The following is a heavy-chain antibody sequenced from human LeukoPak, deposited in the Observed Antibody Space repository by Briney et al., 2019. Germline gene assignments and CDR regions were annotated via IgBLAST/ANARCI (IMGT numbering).Heavy chain of an antibody. CDR2: IYHSGST. CDR3: ARANTVTTRKRDWYFDL. J-gene: IGHJ2*01. Sequence: SETLSLTCAVSGGSISSGGYSWSWIRQPPGKGLEWIGYIYHSGSTYYNPSLKSRVTISVDRSKNQFSLKLSSVTAADTAVYYCARANTVTTRKRDWYFDLWGRGTLVTVSS. D-gene: IGHD4-17*01. CDR1: GGSISSGGYS. V-gene: IGHV4-30-2*01.